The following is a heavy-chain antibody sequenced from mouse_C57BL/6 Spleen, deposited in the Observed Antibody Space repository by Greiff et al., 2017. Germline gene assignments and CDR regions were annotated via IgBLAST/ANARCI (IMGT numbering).Heavy chain of an antibody. V-gene: IGHV1-59*01. D-gene: IGHD1-1*01. CDR2: IDPSDSYT. CDR3: ARSGRPSVFYAMDY. CDR1: GYTFTSYW. J-gene: IGHJ4*01. Sequence: QVQLQQPGAELVRPGTSVKLSCKASGYTFTSYWMHWVKQRPGQGLEWIGVIDPSDSYTNYNQKFKGKATLTVDTSSSTAYMQLSSLTSEDSAVYYCARSGRPSVFYAMDYCGQGTSVTVSS.